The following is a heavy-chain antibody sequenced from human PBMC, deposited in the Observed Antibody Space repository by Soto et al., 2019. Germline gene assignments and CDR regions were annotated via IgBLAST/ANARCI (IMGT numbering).Heavy chain of an antibody. CDR1: GYTFTNYD. J-gene: IGHJ4*01. Sequence: QVQLVQSGAEVKEPGASVKVSCKASGYTFTNYDINWVRQAPGQGLEWMGWISAYNGNTNYAQNLQGRVTMTTDISTSTAYMELRSLTSHDTAVYYCARAREATYDSSAYWPGNDYWGQEPWSPSPQ. D-gene: IGHD3-22*01. CDR2: ISAYNGNT. V-gene: IGHV1-18*04. CDR3: ARAREATYDSSAYWPGNDY.